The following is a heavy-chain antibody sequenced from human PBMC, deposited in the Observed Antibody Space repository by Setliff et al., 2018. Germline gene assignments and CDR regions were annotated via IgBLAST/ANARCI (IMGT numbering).Heavy chain of an antibody. J-gene: IGHJ4*02. CDR1: GGSISSDTYY. CDR2: IFHSGST. CDR3: ARGGGYYLDL. V-gene: IGHV4-39*07. D-gene: IGHD3-10*01. Sequence: SETLSLTCTVSGGSISSDTYYWGWIRQPPGKGLEWIGSIFHSGSTYYSPSLKSRVTISVDTSKNQFSLNLNSVTAADTAVYYCARGGGYYLDLWGQGMLVTVSS.